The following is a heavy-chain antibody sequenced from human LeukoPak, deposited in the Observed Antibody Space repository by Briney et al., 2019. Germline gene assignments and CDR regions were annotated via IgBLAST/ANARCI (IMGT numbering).Heavy chain of an antibody. CDR3: AKSRVFYGGNSASGALDH. V-gene: IGHV3-48*03. CDR1: GFTFSSYE. J-gene: IGHJ4*02. D-gene: IGHD4-23*01. CDR2: ISSSGSTI. Sequence: PGGSLRLSCAASGFTFSSYEMNWVRQAPGKGLEWVSYISSSGSTIYYADSVKGRFTISRDNSKNTLYLQTNSLTPEDTAVYYCAKSRVFYGGNSASGALDHWGQGTLVSVSS.